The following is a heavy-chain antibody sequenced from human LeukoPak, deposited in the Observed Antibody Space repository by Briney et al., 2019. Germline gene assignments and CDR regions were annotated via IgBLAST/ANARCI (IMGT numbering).Heavy chain of an antibody. V-gene: IGHV3-30*18. CDR1: GFTFSSYG. CDR3: AKGYCGGDCPFDY. Sequence: GGSLRLSCAASGFTFSSYGMHWVRQAPGKGLEWVAVISYDGSNKYYADSVKGRFTISRDNSKNTQYLQMDSLRTEDTAVYYCAKGYCGGDCPFDYWGQGTLVTVSS. D-gene: IGHD2-21*01. J-gene: IGHJ4*02. CDR2: ISYDGSNK.